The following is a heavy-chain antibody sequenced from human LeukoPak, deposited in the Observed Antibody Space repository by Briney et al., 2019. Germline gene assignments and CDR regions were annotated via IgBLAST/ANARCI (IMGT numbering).Heavy chain of an antibody. CDR2: IIPIFGTA. CDR1: GGTFSSYA. CDR3: ASYLAQLGYYYDSSGYSEGYFDY. J-gene: IGHJ4*02. D-gene: IGHD3-22*01. V-gene: IGHV1-69*01. Sequence: GSSVKVYCKASGGTFSSYAISWVRQAPGQGLEWMGGIIPIFGTANYAQKFQGRVTITADESTSTAYMELSSLRSEDTAVYYCASYLAQLGYYYDSSGYSEGYFDYWGQGTLVTVSS.